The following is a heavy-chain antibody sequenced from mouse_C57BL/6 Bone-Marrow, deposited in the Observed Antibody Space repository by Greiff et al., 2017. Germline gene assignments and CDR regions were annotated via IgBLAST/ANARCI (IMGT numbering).Heavy chain of an antibody. CDR1: GYTFTSYG. V-gene: IGHV1-81*01. J-gene: IGHJ2*01. CDR3: ASCFQDYFDY. CDR2: IYPRSGNT. Sequence: QVQLKQSGAELARPGASVKLSCKASGYTFTSYGISWVKQRTGQGLEWIGEIYPRSGNTYYNEKFKGKATLTADKSSSTAYMELRSLTSEDAAVYFCASCFQDYFDYGGQGTTLTVSS.